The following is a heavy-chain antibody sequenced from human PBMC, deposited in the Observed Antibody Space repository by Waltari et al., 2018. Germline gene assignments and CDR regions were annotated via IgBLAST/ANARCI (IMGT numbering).Heavy chain of an antibody. J-gene: IGHJ5*01. CDR2: MYYRGSS. D-gene: IGHD3-10*01. CDR3: ARAFGSGSYAWFDS. Sequence: QLQLQESGPGLVKPSETLSLTCSVSGDSVTSGSYNWGWIRQPPRKGLEWIGIMYYRGSSYSNPSLKSRVTISVDTSKNQFSRKLSSVAAADTAVYYCARAFGSGSYAWFDSWGQGTLVTVSS. CDR1: GDSVTSGSYN. V-gene: IGHV4-39*01.